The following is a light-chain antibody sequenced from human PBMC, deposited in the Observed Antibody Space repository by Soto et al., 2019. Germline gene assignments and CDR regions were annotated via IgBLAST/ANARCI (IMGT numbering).Light chain of an antibody. CDR2: DSS. Sequence: EIVVAHSPATLSVSPGERATLSCWASQSVGIHLAWYQQKPGQAPRLLIYDSSTRATGIPDRFRGSGSGTDFTHTISSLQSKDFAVYFCQHYYNWPPASTFGQGTKLEIK. CDR3: QHYYNWPPAST. CDR1: QSVGIH. V-gene: IGKV3-15*01. J-gene: IGKJ2*01.